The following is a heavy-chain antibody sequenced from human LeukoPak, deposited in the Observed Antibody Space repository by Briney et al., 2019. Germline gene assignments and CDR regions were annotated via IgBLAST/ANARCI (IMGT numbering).Heavy chain of an antibody. D-gene: IGHD2-2*01. CDR3: AREGYCGSTACFGGEVY. J-gene: IGHJ4*02. V-gene: IGHV3-7*01. CDR2: IKEDGSDK. CDR1: GFNFTNYW. Sequence: GESLRLSCAASGFNFTNYWMTWVRQAPGKGLEWVANIKEDGSDKYYVDSVKGRFTISRDNAKNSLYLQMTSLRAEDTAVYYCAREGYCGSTACFGGEVYWGQGTLVTASS.